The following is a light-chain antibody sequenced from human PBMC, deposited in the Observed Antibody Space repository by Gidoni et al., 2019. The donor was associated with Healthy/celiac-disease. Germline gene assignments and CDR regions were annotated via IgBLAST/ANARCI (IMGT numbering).Light chain of an antibody. Sequence: SYELTQPPSVSVSPGQTASITCSGDKLGDKYACWYQQKPGQSPVLVIYQDSKRPSGIPERFSGSNSGNTATLTISGTQAMDEADYYGQAWDSFVVFGGGTKLTGL. CDR2: QDS. V-gene: IGLV3-1*01. CDR1: KLGDKY. CDR3: QAWDSFVV. J-gene: IGLJ2*01.